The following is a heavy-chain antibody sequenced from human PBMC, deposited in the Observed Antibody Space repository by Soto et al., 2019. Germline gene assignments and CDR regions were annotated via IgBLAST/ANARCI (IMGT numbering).Heavy chain of an antibody. CDR1: GLTVSGKKY. CDR3: ASWHEREHAYDV. Sequence: DVQLVESGGGLIQPGESLRLSCAAFGLTVSGKKYVAWVRQAPGKGLEWVSALYDVDGSFYADSVKGRFTTSSDSSKTPVYLQMNGLRPDDTAVYYCASWHEREHAYDVWGQGTTFTVSS. J-gene: IGHJ3*01. D-gene: IGHD1-1*01. V-gene: IGHV3-53*01. CDR2: LYDVDGS.